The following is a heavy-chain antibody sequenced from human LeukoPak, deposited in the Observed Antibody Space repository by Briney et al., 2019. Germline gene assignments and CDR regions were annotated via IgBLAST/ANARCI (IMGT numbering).Heavy chain of an antibody. J-gene: IGHJ4*02. CDR2: INPNSDDT. CDR3: ARAGPFYTGNYLGY. V-gene: IGHV1-2*02. D-gene: IGHD1-26*01. Sequence: ASVKVSCKASGYTFTGYYMHWVRQAPGQGLEWMGWINPNSDDTNYAQKFQGRVTMTRDTSISTAYMDLNSLGSDDTAVYYCARAGPFYTGNYLGYWGQGTLVTVSS. CDR1: GYTFTGYY.